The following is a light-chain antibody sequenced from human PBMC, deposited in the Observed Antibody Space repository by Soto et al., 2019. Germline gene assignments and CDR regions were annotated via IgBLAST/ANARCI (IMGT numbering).Light chain of an antibody. Sequence: QSALTQPASVSGSPGQLITISCTGTSRDIGAYDYVSWYQQHPGQAPKLMIYEVNKRPSGVPDRFSGSKSGNTASLTVSGLQAEDEADYYCSSYAGSNNVLFGGGTKLTVL. CDR3: SSYAGSNNVL. CDR2: EVN. J-gene: IGLJ2*01. CDR1: SRDIGAYDY. V-gene: IGLV2-8*01.